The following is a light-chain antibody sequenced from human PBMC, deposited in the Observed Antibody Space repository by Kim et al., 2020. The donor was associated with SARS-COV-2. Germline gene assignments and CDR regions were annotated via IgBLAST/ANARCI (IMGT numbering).Light chain of an antibody. Sequence: DIVMTQSPDSLVVSLGERATVNCKSSQSILYSSKSKNYLAWYQQKPGQSPKLLIYWASTRESGVPDRFIGSGSGTDFTLTISNLQAEDVAVYYCQQYYSIPYTFGQGTKLEI. V-gene: IGKV4-1*01. CDR2: WAS. CDR1: QSILYSSKSKNY. CDR3: QQYYSIPYT. J-gene: IGKJ2*01.